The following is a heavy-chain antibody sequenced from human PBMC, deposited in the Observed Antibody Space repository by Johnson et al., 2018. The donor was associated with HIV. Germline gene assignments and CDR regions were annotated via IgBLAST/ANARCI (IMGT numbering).Heavy chain of an antibody. V-gene: IGHV3-53*01. D-gene: IGHD7-27*01. Sequence: MTWVRQGPGKGLEWVSVINSGGSTYYADSVKGRFTFSRDNSKNTLYLQMNSLRAEDTAVYYCTTALTGDAFNIWGQGTLVTVSS. CDR3: TTALTGDAFNI. CDR2: INSGGST. J-gene: IGHJ3*02.